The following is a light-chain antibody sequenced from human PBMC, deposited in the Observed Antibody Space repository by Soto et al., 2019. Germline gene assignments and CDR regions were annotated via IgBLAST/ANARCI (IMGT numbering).Light chain of an antibody. CDR1: QSISSN. V-gene: IGKV3-15*01. J-gene: IGKJ5*01. CDR3: QQYNNWTFS. CDR2: DIS. Sequence: ETVMTQSPATLSVSPGERATLSCRASQSISSNLAWYQLRRGQPPRLLIYDISTRATGVPARFSGSGSGTEFNLTISGLQPEDFALYFCQQYNNWTFSFGPGTRLEIK.